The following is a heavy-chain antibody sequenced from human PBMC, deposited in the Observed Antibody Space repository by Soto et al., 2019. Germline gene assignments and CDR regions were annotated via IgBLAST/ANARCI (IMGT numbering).Heavy chain of an antibody. CDR2: IYYSGST. CDR1: GGSISSGGYY. CDR3: ARVGSMNYGGNVPDY. D-gene: IGHD2-15*01. V-gene: IGHV4-31*01. Sequence: QVQLQESGPGLVKPSQTLSLTCTVSGGSISSGGYYWSWIRQHPGKCLEWIGYIYYSGSTYYNPSLKSLVTISGDTSKHQVSLKLSSVTAADTAVYYCARVGSMNYGGNVPDYWGQGTLVTVAS. J-gene: IGHJ4*02.